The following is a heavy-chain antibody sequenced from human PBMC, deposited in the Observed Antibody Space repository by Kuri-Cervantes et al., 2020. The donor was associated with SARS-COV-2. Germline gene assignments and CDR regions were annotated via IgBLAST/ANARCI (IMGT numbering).Heavy chain of an antibody. V-gene: IGHV3-7*01. J-gene: IGHJ5*02. D-gene: IGHD7-27*01. CDR1: GFTSSSYW. CDR3: ARDRELGTRGTNWFDP. CDR2: IKQDGSEK. Sequence: GGSLRLSCAASGFTSSSYWMSWVRQAPGKGLEWVANIKQDGSEKYYVDSVKGRFTISRDNAKNSLYLQMNGLRAEDTAVYCCARDRELGTRGTNWFDPWGQGTLVTVSS.